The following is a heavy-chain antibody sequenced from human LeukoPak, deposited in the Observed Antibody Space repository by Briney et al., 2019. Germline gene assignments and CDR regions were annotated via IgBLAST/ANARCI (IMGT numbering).Heavy chain of an antibody. CDR3: ASPRGYGYYFDY. Sequence: GGSLRLSCATSGFTLSIYGMHWVRQAPGKGLEWVAFIRYDGTSQYYTDSVKGRFTISRDNSMNTMYLQMNSLRVEDTAVYYCASPRGYGYYFDYWGQGTLVTVSS. D-gene: IGHD5-12*01. V-gene: IGHV3-30*02. J-gene: IGHJ4*02. CDR2: IRYDGTSQ. CDR1: GFTLSIYG.